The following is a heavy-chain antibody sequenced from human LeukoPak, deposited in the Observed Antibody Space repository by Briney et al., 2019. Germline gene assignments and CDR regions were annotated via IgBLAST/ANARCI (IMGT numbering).Heavy chain of an antibody. CDR1: GFTFSTYS. Sequence: GGSLRLSCAASGFTFSTYSMNWVRQAPGKGLEWVSSIATSSDYIYYAGSLKSRFTISRDNAKNTLYLHMNSPRPDDTAVYYCARGRSITILRGVAISDGFDIWGQGTKVTVS. V-gene: IGHV3-21*06. J-gene: IGHJ3*02. CDR2: IATSSDYI. D-gene: IGHD3-10*01. CDR3: ARGRSITILRGVAISDGFDI.